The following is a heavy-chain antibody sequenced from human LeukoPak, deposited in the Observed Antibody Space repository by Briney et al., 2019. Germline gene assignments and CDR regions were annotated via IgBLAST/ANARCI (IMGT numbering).Heavy chain of an antibody. V-gene: IGHV3-30-3*01. CDR3: ATEESRTGDAFDI. J-gene: IGHJ3*02. CDR2: ISSDGSSK. Sequence: PGGSLRLSCAASGFNFNNYAMHWVRQAPGKGLEWVAVISSDGSSKYYADSVKGRFTISRDNSKNTLFLQMNSLRAEDTAVYSCATEESRTGDAFDIWGHGTMVTVSS. CDR1: GFNFNNYA. D-gene: IGHD1-14*01.